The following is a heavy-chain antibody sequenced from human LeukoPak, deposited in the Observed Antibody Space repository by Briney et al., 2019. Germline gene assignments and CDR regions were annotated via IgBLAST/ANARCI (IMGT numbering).Heavy chain of an antibody. CDR2: IWFDGSKK. V-gene: IGHV3-33*01. CDR1: GFTFSTYG. J-gene: IGHJ3*02. D-gene: IGHD5-18*01. Sequence: GGSPRLSCAASGFTFSTYGVHWVRQAPGKGLEWVAVIWFDGSKKYYADSVKGRFTISRDNSKNTLFLQMNSLRAEDTAVYYCAREHYTVDTAMVTGAFDIWGQGTMVTVSS. CDR3: AREHYTVDTAMVTGAFDI.